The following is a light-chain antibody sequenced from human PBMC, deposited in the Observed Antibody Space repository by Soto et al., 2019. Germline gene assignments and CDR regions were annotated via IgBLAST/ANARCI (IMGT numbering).Light chain of an antibody. Sequence: DIQMTQSPSSLSASVGDRVTITCRASQSINTYLNWYQQKPGEAPKVVIHGASSLQTGVPSRFSGSGSGTEFTLTINSLQAEDFATYYWQQSYSIPDFGQGTRVEVK. J-gene: IGKJ1*01. CDR2: GAS. CDR3: QQSYSIPD. V-gene: IGKV1-39*01. CDR1: QSINTY.